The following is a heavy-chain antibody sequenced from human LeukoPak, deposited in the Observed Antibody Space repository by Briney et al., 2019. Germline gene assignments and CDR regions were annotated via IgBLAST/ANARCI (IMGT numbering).Heavy chain of an antibody. CDR2: TSSSSSYI. CDR1: GFTFSSYS. CDR3: ALIIGNNGLFDY. Sequence: GGSLRLSCAASGFTFSSYSMNWVRQAPGKGLEWVSSTSSSSSYIYYADSVKGRFTISRDNAKNSLYLQINSLRAEDTAVYYCALIIGNNGLFDYWGQGTLVTVSS. J-gene: IGHJ4*02. V-gene: IGHV3-21*01. D-gene: IGHD2-8*01.